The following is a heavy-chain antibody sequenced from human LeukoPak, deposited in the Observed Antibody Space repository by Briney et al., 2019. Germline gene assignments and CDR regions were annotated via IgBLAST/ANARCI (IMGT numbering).Heavy chain of an antibody. CDR1: GGSISSYY. CDR3: ARASPAQWLGYYYYYMDV. J-gene: IGHJ6*03. CDR2: IYYSGST. Sequence: SETLSLTCTVSGGSISSYYWSWVRQPPGKGLEWIGYIYYSGSTNYNPSLKSRVTISVDTSKNQFSLKLSSVTAADTAVYYCARASPAQWLGYYYYYMDVWGKGTTVTISS. V-gene: IGHV4-59*12. D-gene: IGHD6-19*01.